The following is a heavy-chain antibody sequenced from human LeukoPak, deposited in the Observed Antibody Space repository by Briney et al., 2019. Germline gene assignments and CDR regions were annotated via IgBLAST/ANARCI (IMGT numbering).Heavy chain of an antibody. D-gene: IGHD1-1*01. CDR1: GFTFNNYW. CDR2: INGDGNNV. V-gene: IGHV3-74*01. CDR3: AAGPAGNGHLSSY. Sequence: GGSLRLSCAASGFTFNNYWLHWVRQVPGKGLMWVSRINGDGNNVNYADSVKGRFTISRDNAKNTLHLQMNSLRAEDTAVYYCAAGPAGNGHLSSYWGQGTRVTVSS. J-gene: IGHJ4*02.